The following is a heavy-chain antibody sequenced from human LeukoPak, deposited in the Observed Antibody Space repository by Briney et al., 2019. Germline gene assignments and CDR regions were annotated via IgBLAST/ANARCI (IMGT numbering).Heavy chain of an antibody. CDR1: GFTFSSYA. Sequence: GGSLRLSCAASGFTFSSYAMSWVRQAPGKGLEWVSAISGGGGSTYYADSAKGRFTISRDNSKNTLYLQMNSLRAEDTAVYYCAKEGNYGSGSYDYWGQGTLVTVSS. V-gene: IGHV3-23*01. CDR2: ISGGGGST. J-gene: IGHJ4*02. CDR3: AKEGNYGSGSYDY. D-gene: IGHD3-10*01.